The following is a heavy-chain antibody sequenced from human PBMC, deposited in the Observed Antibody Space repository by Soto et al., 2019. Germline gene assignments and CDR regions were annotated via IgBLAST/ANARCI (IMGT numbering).Heavy chain of an antibody. CDR1: GGSISSGGYS. Sequence: SETLSLTCAVSGGSISSGGYSWSWIRQPPGKGLEWIAYIHHSVSTYYNPSLKSRVIISVDRSKNQFSLRLSSVTAADTAVYYCARGPPMFYWGQGIRVTVSS. CDR3: ARGPPMFY. D-gene: IGHD3-10*02. CDR2: IHHSVST. J-gene: IGHJ4*02. V-gene: IGHV4-30-2*01.